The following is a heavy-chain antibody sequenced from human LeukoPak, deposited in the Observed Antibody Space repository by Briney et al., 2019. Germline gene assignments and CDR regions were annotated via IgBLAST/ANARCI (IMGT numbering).Heavy chain of an antibody. Sequence: KPGGSLRLSCAASAFSLNAYNMNWVRQAPGKGLEWVSSISYTGTYIYYADSVKGRFTISRDNAQNSLYLQMNSLRAEDTAIYYCVRDRGTYRPIDYWGQETLVTVSS. CDR3: VRDRGTYRPIDY. J-gene: IGHJ4*02. V-gene: IGHV3-21*04. CDR1: AFSLNAYN. D-gene: IGHD1-26*01. CDR2: ISYTGTYI.